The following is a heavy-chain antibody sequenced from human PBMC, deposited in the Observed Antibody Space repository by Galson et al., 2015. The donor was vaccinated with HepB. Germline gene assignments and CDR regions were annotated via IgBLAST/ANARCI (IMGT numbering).Heavy chain of an antibody. J-gene: IGHJ4*02. CDR1: GFTVSSNY. CDR3: STIFDSPSDSPSDS. V-gene: IGHV3-74*01. Sequence: SLRLSCAASGFTVSSNYMSWVRQAPGKGLMWVSRIENDGRETSYADSVNGRFTISRDNARNTLYLQMRSLRAEDTAVYYCSTIFDSPSDSPSDSWGQGTLVTVSS. D-gene: IGHD3-3*01. CDR2: IENDGRET.